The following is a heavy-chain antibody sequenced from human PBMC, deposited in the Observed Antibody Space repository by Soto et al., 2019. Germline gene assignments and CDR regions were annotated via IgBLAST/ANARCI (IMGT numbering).Heavy chain of an antibody. CDR2: IYHSGST. CDR1: GGSISSGGYS. D-gene: IGHD1-1*01. Sequence: SETLSLTCAVSGGSISSGGYSWSWIRQPPGKGLEWIGYIYHSGSTYYNPSLKGRVTISVDRSKNQFSLKLSSVTAADTAAYYCARGRAGTYYYYYGMDVWGQGTTVTVSS. V-gene: IGHV4-30-2*01. J-gene: IGHJ6*02. CDR3: ARGRAGTYYYYYGMDV.